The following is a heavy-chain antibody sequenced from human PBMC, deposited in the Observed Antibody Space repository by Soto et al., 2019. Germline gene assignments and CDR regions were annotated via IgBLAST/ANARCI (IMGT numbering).Heavy chain of an antibody. V-gene: IGHV4-39*02. CDR2: IYYSGST. Sequence: QLQLQESGPGLVKASETLSLTCTVSGGSISSSSYYWGWIRQPPGKGLEWIGSIYYSGSTYYNPSLKSRVTISVDTSKNQFSLKLSSVTAADTAVYYCGRDMVRGWVPYWGQGTLVTVSS. J-gene: IGHJ4*02. CDR1: GGSISSSSYY. CDR3: GRDMVRGWVPY. D-gene: IGHD3-10*01.